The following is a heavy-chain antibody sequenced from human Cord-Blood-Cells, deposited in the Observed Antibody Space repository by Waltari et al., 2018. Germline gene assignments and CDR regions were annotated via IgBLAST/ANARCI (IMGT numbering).Heavy chain of an antibody. J-gene: IGHJ4*02. CDR3: ARPRTTGSSYFDY. Sequence: QLQLQESGPGLVKPSETLSLTCTVSGGSISSSSYYWGWIRQPPGKGLEWIGSIYYSGNTSSNPSRKSRVTISVDTSKNQFSLKLSSVTAADTAVYYCARPRTTGSSYFDYWGQGTLVTVSS. V-gene: IGHV4-39*01. CDR2: IYYSGNT. CDR1: GGSISSSSYY. D-gene: IGHD3-10*01.